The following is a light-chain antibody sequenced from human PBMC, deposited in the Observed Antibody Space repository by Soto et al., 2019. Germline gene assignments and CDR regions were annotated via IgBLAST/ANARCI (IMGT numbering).Light chain of an antibody. J-gene: IGLJ1*01. Sequence: QSVLTQPASVSGSPGQSITISCTGTSSDVGGYNYVSWYQQHPGKAPKLMIYEVSNRPSGVSNRFSGYKSGNTASLTISGLQAEDEADYYCSSYTSSSNYVFGTGTKLTVL. CDR1: SSDVGGYNY. CDR2: EVS. V-gene: IGLV2-14*01. CDR3: SSYTSSSNYV.